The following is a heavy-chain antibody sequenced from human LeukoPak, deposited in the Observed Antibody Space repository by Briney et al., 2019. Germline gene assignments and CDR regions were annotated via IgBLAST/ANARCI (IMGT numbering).Heavy chain of an antibody. CDR1: GFTFSSYA. Sequence: PGGSLRLSXAASGFTFSSYAMSWVRQAPGKGLEWVSAISGSGGSTYYADSVKGRFTISRDNSKNTLYLQMNSLRAEDTAVYYCASEQQLVDDAFDIWGQGTMVTVSS. CDR3: ASEQQLVDDAFDI. D-gene: IGHD6-13*01. V-gene: IGHV3-23*01. J-gene: IGHJ3*02. CDR2: ISGSGGST.